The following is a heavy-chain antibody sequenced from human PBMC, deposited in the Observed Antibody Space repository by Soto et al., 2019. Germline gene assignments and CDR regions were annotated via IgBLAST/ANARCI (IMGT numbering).Heavy chain of an antibody. Sequence: QVQLAESGGDLVKPGGSLRLSCVVSGFTLSDYYMTWIRQAPGKGLEWVSYISISGNYTNYADSVKGRFTISRDSTNNSLYLQMNSLRDEDTAVYYCARLHQDHYYTMDVWGQGTTVTVSS. J-gene: IGHJ6*02. CDR2: ISISGNYT. V-gene: IGHV3-11*05. CDR3: ARLHQDHYYTMDV. CDR1: GFTLSDYY. D-gene: IGHD2-2*01.